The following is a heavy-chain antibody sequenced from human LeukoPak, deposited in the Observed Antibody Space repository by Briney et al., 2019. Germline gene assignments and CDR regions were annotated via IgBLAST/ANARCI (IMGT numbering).Heavy chain of an antibody. Sequence: GGSLRLSCAASGFTFSSYAMSWVRQAPGKGLEWVSAISGSGGSTYYADSVRGRFTISRDNAKNSLYLQMNSLRAEDTAVYYCARASSGLKTFDYWGQGTLVTVSS. CDR2: ISGSGGST. CDR3: ARASSGLKTFDY. D-gene: IGHD6-19*01. J-gene: IGHJ4*02. V-gene: IGHV3-23*01. CDR1: GFTFSSYA.